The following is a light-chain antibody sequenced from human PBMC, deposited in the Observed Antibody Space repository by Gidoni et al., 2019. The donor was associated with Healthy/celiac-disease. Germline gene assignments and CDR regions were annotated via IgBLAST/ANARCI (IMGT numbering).Light chain of an antibody. CDR1: SSDVGGYNY. CDR2: EVS. CDR3: SSYTSSSDV. V-gene: IGLV2-14*01. Sequence: QSALTQPASVSGSPGQSITISCTGTSSDVGGYNYVSRYQQHPGKAPKLMIYEVSNRPSGVSNRFSGSKSGNTASLTISGLQAEDEADYYCSSYTSSSDVFGTGTKVTVL. J-gene: IGLJ1*01.